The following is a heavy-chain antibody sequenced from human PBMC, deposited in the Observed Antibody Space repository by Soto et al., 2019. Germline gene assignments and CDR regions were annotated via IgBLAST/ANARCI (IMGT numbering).Heavy chain of an antibody. D-gene: IGHD6-19*01. V-gene: IGHV3-9*01. J-gene: IGHJ4*02. CDR1: GFTFDDYA. Sequence: PGGSLRLSCAASGFTFDDYAMHWVRQAPGKGLEWVSGISRDRSRIGYADSVRGRFTVSRDNSKNTLYLQMNSLRLEDTSVYYCAREVHSSGRAEIFDYWGLGTLVTVSS. CDR2: ISRDRSRI. CDR3: AREVHSSGRAEIFDY.